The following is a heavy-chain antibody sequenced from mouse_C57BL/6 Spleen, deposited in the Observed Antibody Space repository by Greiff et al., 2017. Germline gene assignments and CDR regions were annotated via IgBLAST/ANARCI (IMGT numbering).Heavy chain of an antibody. CDR1: GYSITSGYY. J-gene: IGHJ3*01. Sequence: EVKLVESGPGLVKPSQSLSLTCSVTGYSITSGYYWNWIRQFPGNKLEWMGYISYDGSNNYNPSLKNRISITRDTSKNHFFLKLNSVTTEDTATYYCARVYDYDTWFAYWGQGTLVTVSA. CDR3: ARVYDYDTWFAY. D-gene: IGHD2-4*01. CDR2: ISYDGSN. V-gene: IGHV3-6*01.